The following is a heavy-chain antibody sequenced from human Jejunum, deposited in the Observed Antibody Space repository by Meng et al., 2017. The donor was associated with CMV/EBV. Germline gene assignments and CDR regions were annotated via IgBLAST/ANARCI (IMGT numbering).Heavy chain of an antibody. J-gene: IGHJ4*02. V-gene: IGHV3-7*01. CDR2: MSHDGSEE. Sequence: CAVSGFTFSTYWTTWVRQAPGKGLEWVVSMSHDGSEEYYLDSVRGRFTVSRDNAQDSVYLQMNSLRVEDTAIYYCARDRGPNTLDYWGQGTLVTVSS. D-gene: IGHD2-8*01. CDR3: ARDRGPNTLDY. CDR1: GFTFSTYW.